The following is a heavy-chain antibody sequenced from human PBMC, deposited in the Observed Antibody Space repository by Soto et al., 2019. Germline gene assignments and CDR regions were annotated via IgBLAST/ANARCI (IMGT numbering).Heavy chain of an antibody. CDR2: VSAYNGNT. J-gene: IGHJ6*02. CDR1: GYTFTSYG. Sequence: QVQLVQSGAEVKKPGASVKVSCKASGYTFTSYGISWVRQAPGQGLEWMGWVSAYNGNTNYAQKLQGRVTMTTDTSTSTAYMELRSLRSDDTAVYYCARAHRVTQLTNYYGMDGWGQGATVTVSS. CDR3: ARAHRVTQLTNYYGMDG. V-gene: IGHV1-18*01. D-gene: IGHD1-1*01.